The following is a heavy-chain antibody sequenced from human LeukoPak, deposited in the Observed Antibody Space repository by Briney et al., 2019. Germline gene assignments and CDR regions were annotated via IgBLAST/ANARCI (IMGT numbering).Heavy chain of an antibody. D-gene: IGHD2-2*02. V-gene: IGHV3-30*18. CDR3: AKRGACSSTSCYIYGMDV. CDR2: KSYDGSNK. CDR1: GFTFSSYG. Sequence: GRSLRLSCAASGFTFSSYGMHWVRQAPGKGLEWVAVKSYDGSNKYYADSVKGRFTISRDNSKNTLYLQMNSLRAEDTAVYYCAKRGACSSTSCYIYGMDVWGQGTTVTVSS. J-gene: IGHJ6*02.